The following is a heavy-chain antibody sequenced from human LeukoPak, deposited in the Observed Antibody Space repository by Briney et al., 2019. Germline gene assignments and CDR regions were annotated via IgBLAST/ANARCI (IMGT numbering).Heavy chain of an antibody. CDR2: IYYSGST. CDR3: AREKSGSGLVFDY. V-gene: IGHV4-61*01. CDR1: GGSVSGGSYF. D-gene: IGHD6-25*01. J-gene: IGHJ4*02. Sequence: SETLSLTCTVSGGSVSGGSYFWSWIRQPPGKGLEWIGYIYYSGSTNYNSSLKSRVTISVDTSKNQFSLKLSSVTAADTAVYYCAREKSGSGLVFDYWGQGTLVTVSS.